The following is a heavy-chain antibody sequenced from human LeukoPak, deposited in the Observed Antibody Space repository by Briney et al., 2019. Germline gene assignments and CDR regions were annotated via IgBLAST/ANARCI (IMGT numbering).Heavy chain of an antibody. D-gene: IGHD7-27*01. Sequence: ASVKVSCKASGYTFTSYGISWVRQAPGQGLEWMGWISAYNGDTNYAQKLQGRVTMTTDTSTSTAYMELRSLRSDDTAVYYCARDWGSLTGDVGGVDYWGQGTPVIVSS. J-gene: IGHJ4*02. CDR2: ISAYNGDT. V-gene: IGHV1-18*01. CDR3: ARDWGSLTGDVGGVDY. CDR1: GYTFTSYG.